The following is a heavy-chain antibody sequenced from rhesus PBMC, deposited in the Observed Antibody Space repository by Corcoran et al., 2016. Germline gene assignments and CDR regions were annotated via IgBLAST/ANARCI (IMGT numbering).Heavy chain of an antibody. Sequence: QLQLHESGPGLVKPSETLSLTCAVPGGSISSNCWSWIRPPPGQGREWIGRISGSGGRTSYKPSHKSRVTISKDTSKNQFSLKLSSVTAADTAVYYCARKVGVVSAKNRFDVWGPGVLVTVSS. CDR2: ISGSGGRT. D-gene: IGHD2-39*02. CDR1: GGSISSNC. CDR3: ARKVGVVSAKNRFDV. V-gene: IGHV4-57*02. J-gene: IGHJ5-1*01.